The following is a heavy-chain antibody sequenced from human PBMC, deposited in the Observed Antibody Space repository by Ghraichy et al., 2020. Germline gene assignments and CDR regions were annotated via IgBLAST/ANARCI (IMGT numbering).Heavy chain of an antibody. CDR3: ARDSGYGTIWYNFEY. V-gene: IGHV3-21*01. J-gene: IGHJ4*02. CDR2: ISSDTTYI. CDR1: GFTFKGYS. D-gene: IGHD6-13*01. Sequence: GGSLRLSCTASGFTFKGYSMNWVRQAPGKGLDWVSFISSDTTYIYYADSVKGRFTISRDNAKNSLYLQMSSLRAEDTALYYCARDSGYGTIWYNFEYWGQGTLVTVSS.